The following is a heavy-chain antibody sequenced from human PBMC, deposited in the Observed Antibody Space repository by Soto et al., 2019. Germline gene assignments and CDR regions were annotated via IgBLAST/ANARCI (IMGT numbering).Heavy chain of an antibody. D-gene: IGHD5-12*01. Sequence: SQTLSLTCAISGDSVSSKSAAWNWIRQSPSRGLEWLGRTYYRSKWYNDYAESVKSRITINPDTSKNQFSLQLNSVTPEDTAVYYCSRVPNPFRLKIGYEDAFGFWGQGTMVTVSS. CDR1: GDSVSSKSAA. V-gene: IGHV6-1*01. CDR2: TYYRSKWYN. J-gene: IGHJ3*01. CDR3: SRVPNPFRLKIGYEDAFGF.